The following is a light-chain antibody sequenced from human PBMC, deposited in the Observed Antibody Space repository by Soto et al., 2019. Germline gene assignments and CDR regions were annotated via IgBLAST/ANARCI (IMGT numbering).Light chain of an antibody. V-gene: IGKV1-33*01. CDR1: QDISNY. CDR3: QPYDNLIP. Sequence: DTQMTQSPSSLSESGGDRVTITCQASQDISNYLNWYQQKPGKAPKILIYDESNLETGVPSRFSGSGSGTDFTLTIRSLQPEDIATYYCQPYDNLIPFGQGPRLEIK. CDR2: DES. J-gene: IGKJ5*01.